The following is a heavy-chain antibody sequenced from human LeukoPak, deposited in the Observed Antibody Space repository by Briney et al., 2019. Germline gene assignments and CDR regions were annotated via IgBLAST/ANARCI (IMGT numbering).Heavy chain of an antibody. CDR2: MSYSGTN. CDR1: VVSVRSHY. CDR3: ARGGRDGPVDF. J-gene: IGHJ4*02. D-gene: IGHD5-24*01. V-gene: IGHV4-59*02. Sequence: PSETLSLTCIVSVVSVRSHYWTWIGQPPGKGLEWIGFMSYSGTNDYNPSLKSRVSISIDTSRNRVSLRLSSVTAAVTAYYRCARGGRDGPVDFRGQGTLVTVSS.